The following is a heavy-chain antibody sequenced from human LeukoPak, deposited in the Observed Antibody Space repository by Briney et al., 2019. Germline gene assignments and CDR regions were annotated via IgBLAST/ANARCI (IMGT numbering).Heavy chain of an antibody. CDR2: INHSGST. CDR1: GGSFSGYY. CDR3: ARGGRGSSSFFDY. J-gene: IGHJ4*02. V-gene: IGHV4-34*01. Sequence: PSETLSLTCAVYGGSFSGYYWSWIRQPPGKGLEWIGEINHSGSTNYNPYLKSRVTISVDTSKNQISLKLSSVTAADTAVYYCARGGRGSSSFFDYWGQGTLVTVSS. D-gene: IGHD6-6*01.